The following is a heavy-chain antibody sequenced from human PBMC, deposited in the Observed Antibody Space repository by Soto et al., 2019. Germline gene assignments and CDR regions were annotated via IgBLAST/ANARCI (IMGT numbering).Heavy chain of an antibody. J-gene: IGHJ3*02. Sequence: SETLSLTCAVSGYSINTRDWWSWVRQPPGKGLEWIGEISYSGTTNNNPSLKSQVTISVDKSKNQFYLKLSSVTAADTAMFYCARRGDYYDSSTYTDASDIWGQGTMVTVSS. V-gene: IGHV4-4*02. CDR1: GYSINTRDW. CDR2: ISYSGTT. D-gene: IGHD3-22*01. CDR3: ARRGDYYDSSTYTDASDI.